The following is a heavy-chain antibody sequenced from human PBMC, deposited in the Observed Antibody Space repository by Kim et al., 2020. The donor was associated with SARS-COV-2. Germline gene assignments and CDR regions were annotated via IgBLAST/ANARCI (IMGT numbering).Heavy chain of an antibody. CDR1: GGSISSGGYY. Sequence: SETLSLTCTVSGGSISSGGYYWSWIRQHPGKGLEWIGYIYYSGSTYYNPSLKSRVTISVDTSKNQFSLKLSSVTAADTAVYYCARRVGGGSPQGYYYGVDIWGQGTTVTVSS. V-gene: IGHV4-31*03. J-gene: IGHJ6*02. CDR2: IYYSGST. D-gene: IGHD2-15*01. CDR3: ARRVGGGSPQGYYYGVDI.